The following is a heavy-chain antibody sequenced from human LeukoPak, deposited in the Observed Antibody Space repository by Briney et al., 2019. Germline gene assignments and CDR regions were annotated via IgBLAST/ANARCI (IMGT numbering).Heavy chain of an antibody. CDR2: INWNGGST. CDR3: ARDGSYYGFKYFDY. J-gene: IGHJ4*02. D-gene: IGHD1-26*01. CDR1: GFTFDDYG. V-gene: IGHV3-20*04. Sequence: PGGSLRLSRAASGFTFDDYGMSWVRHAPGKGLEWVSGINWNGGSTGYADSVKGRFTISRDNAKNSLYLQMNSLRAEDTALYYCARDGSYYGFKYFDYWGQGTLVTVSS.